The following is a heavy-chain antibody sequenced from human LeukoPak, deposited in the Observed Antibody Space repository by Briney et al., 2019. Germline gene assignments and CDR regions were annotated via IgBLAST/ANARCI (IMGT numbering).Heavy chain of an antibody. CDR3: ARGPRYSYGAHFDY. CDR2: IKEDGSEK. CDR1: GFPFSSFE. J-gene: IGHJ4*02. V-gene: IGHV3-7*01. D-gene: IGHD5-18*01. Sequence: PGGSLRLSFAASGFPFSSFEMNWVRQAPGKGLEWVANIKEDGSEKYYVDSVKGRFTISRDNAKNSLYLQMNSLRAEDTAVYYCARGPRYSYGAHFDYWGQGTLVTVSS.